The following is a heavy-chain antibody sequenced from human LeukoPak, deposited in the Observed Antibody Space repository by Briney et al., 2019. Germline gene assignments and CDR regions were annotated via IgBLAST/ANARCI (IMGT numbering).Heavy chain of an antibody. CDR1: GFTFSSHN. J-gene: IGHJ4*02. V-gene: IGHV3-21*01. CDR3: ARGYNNNWYLFDY. CDR2: ISSRSSYI. D-gene: IGHD6-13*01. Sequence: PGGSLRLSCAASGFTFSSHNMNCARQAPGKGLEWVSSISSRSSYIYYADSVKGRFTISRDNAKNSQYLQMNSLRAEDTAVYYCARGYNNNWYLFDYWGQGTLVTVSS.